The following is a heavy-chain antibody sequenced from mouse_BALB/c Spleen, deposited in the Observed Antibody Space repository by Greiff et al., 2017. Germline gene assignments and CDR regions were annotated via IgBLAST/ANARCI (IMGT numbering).Heavy chain of an antibody. CDR3: ASLYYGFAY. CDR2: INPSTGYT. Sequence: VQLQQSGAELAKPGASVKMSCKASGYTFTSYWMHWVKQRPGQGLEWIGYINPSTGYTEYNQKFKDKATLTADKSSSTAYMQLSSLTSEDSAVYYCASLYYGFAYWGQGTLVTVSA. D-gene: IGHD1-1*01. CDR1: GYTFTSYW. J-gene: IGHJ3*01. V-gene: IGHV1-7*01.